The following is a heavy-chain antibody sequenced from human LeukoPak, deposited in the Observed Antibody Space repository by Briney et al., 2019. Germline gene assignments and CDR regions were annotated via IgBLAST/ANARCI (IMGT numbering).Heavy chain of an antibody. D-gene: IGHD1-26*01. J-gene: IGHJ3*02. V-gene: IGHV4-59*01. CDR3: ARDRAGATGAFDI. CDR1: GGSISSYY. CDR2: IYYSGST. Sequence: PSETLSLTCTVSGGSISSYYWSWIRQPPGKGLEWIGYIYYSGSTNYNPSLKSRVTISVDTSKNQFSLELSSVTAADRAVYYCARDRAGATGAFDIWGQGTMVTVSS.